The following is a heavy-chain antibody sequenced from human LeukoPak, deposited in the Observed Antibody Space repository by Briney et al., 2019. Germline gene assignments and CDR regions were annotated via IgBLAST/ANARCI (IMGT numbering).Heavy chain of an antibody. V-gene: IGHV4-39*01. CDR2: INYSGRT. Sequence: SETLSLACTVSGDSISSSDYYWGWIRQPPGRELEWIALINYSGRTFYNPSLKSRVTISVDMSKNQFSLNLNSVTAADTAVYYCARRRKDLNWFDPWGQGTLVTVSS. J-gene: IGHJ5*02. CDR3: ARRRKDLNWFDP. CDR1: GDSISSSDYY.